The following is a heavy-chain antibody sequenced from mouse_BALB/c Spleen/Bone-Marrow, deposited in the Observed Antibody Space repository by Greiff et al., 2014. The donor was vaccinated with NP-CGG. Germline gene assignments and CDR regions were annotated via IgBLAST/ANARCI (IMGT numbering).Heavy chain of an antibody. CDR1: GVSLTSYG. CDR2: IWGDGST. CDR3: AKEVWYYYAMDY. Sequence: QVPLQQSGPCLVAPSQSLSITFTVSGVSLTSYGVRWVRQPPGKGLEWLGVIWGDGSTNYHSALISRLSISKDNSKSQVFLKLNSLQTDDTATYYCAKEVWYYYAMDYWGQGTSVTVSS. V-gene: IGHV2-3*01. D-gene: IGHD2-10*02. J-gene: IGHJ4*01.